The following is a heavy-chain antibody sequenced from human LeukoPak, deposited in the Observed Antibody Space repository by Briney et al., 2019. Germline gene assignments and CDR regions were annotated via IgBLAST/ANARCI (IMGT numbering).Heavy chain of an antibody. CDR3: AILPGYSSGWYEVNY. V-gene: IGHV3-23*01. D-gene: IGHD6-13*01. CDR2: ISGSGGRT. J-gene: IGHJ4*02. Sequence: GGSLRLSCAASGFTFSSYAMRWVREAPGKGLEWVSGISGSGGRTYYADSVKGRFTISRDNSRNTLYLQMNSPRAEDTAVYYCAILPGYSSGWYEVNYWGQGTLVTVSS. CDR1: GFTFSSYA.